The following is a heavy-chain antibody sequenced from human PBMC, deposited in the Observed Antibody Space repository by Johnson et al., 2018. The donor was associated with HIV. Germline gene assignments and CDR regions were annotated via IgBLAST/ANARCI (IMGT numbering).Heavy chain of an antibody. V-gene: IGHV3-9*01. CDR2: ISWNSGSI. J-gene: IGHJ3*02. CDR3: AKVASADEHDAFDI. CDR1: GFTFDDYA. D-gene: IGHD1/OR15-1a*01. Sequence: VQLVESGGGLVKPGGSLRLSCAASGFTFDDYAMHWFRQAPGKGLEWVSGISWNSGSIGYADSVKGRFTISRDNAKNSLYLQMNSLRAEDTALYYCAKVASADEHDAFDIWGQGTMVTVSP.